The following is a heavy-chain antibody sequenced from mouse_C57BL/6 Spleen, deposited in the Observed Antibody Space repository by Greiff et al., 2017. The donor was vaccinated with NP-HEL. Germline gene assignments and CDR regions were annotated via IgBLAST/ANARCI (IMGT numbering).Heavy chain of an antibody. CDR2: IDPENGDT. D-gene: IGHD2-1*01. CDR1: GFNIKDDY. V-gene: IGHV14-4*01. J-gene: IGHJ2*01. Sequence: VQLKESGAELVRPGASVKLSCTASGFNIKDDYMHWVKQRPEQGLEWIGWIDPENGDTEYASKFQGKATITADTSSNTAYLQLSSLTSEDTAVYYCTTPFYYGNYDFDYWGQGTTLTVSS. CDR3: TTPFYYGNYDFDY.